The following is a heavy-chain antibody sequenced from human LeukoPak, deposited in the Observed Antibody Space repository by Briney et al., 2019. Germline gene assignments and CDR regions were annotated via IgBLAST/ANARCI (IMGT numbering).Heavy chain of an antibody. J-gene: IGHJ5*02. D-gene: IGHD3-22*01. CDR3: ARGVTMIATSDWFDP. CDR1: GFTFSSYA. Sequence: GGSLRLSCAASGFTFSSYAMHWVRQAPGKGLEWVAVISYDGSNKYYADSVKGRFTISRDNSKNTLYLQMNSLRAEDTAVYYCARGVTMIATSDWFDPWGQGTLVTVSS. CDR2: ISYDGSNK. V-gene: IGHV3-30-3*01.